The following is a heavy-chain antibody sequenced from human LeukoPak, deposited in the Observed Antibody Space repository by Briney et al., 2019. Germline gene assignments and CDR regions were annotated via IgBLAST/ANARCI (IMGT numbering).Heavy chain of an antibody. V-gene: IGHV4-59*01. J-gene: IGHJ4*02. Sequence: SETLSLTCTVSGGSISSYCWSWIRQPPGKGLEWIGYIYYSGSTNYNPSLKSRVTISVDTSKNQFSLKLSSVTAADTAVYYCARGYCSSTSCYIFDYWGQGTLVTVSS. CDR1: GGSISSYC. CDR2: IYYSGST. CDR3: ARGYCSSTSCYIFDY. D-gene: IGHD2-2*01.